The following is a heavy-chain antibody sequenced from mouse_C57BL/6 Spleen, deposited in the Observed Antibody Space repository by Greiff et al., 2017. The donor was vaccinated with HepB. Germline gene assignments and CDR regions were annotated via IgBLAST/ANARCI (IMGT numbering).Heavy chain of an antibody. Sequence: QVQLQQSGPELVKPGASVKLSCKASGYTFTSYDINWVKQRPGQGLEWIGWIYPRDGSTKYNEKFKGKATLTVDTSSSTAYMELHSLTSEDSAVYFCARGPFIATVAHWDFDVWGAGTTVTVSS. CDR2: IYPRDGST. J-gene: IGHJ1*01. V-gene: IGHV1-85*01. D-gene: IGHD1-1*01. CDR3: ARGPFIATVAHWDFDV. CDR1: GYTFTSYD.